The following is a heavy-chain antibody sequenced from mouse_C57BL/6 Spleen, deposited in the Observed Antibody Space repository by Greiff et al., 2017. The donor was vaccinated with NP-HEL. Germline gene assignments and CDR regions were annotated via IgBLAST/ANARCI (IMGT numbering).Heavy chain of an antibody. Sequence: QVQLQQSDAELVKPGASVKISCKVSGYTFTDHTIHWMKQRPEQGLEWIGYIYPRDGSTKYNEKFKGKATLTADKSSSTAYMQLNSLTSEDSAVDFGARRDWAGGYFDYWGQGTTLTVSS. V-gene: IGHV1-78*01. J-gene: IGHJ2*01. CDR2: IYPRDGST. CDR1: GYTFTDHT. D-gene: IGHD4-1*01. CDR3: ARRDWAGGYFDY.